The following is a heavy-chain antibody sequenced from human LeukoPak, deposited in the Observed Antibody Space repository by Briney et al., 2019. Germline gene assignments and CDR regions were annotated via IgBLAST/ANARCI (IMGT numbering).Heavy chain of an antibody. CDR3: ARGRVKYSSSSVFDY. D-gene: IGHD6-6*01. CDR2: INPNSGGT. CDR1: GYTFTGYY. J-gene: IGHJ4*02. Sequence: GASVNVSCKASGYTFTGYYMHWVRQAPGQGLEWMGWINPNSGGTNYAQKFQGRVTMTRDTSISTAYMELSRLRSDDTAVYYCARGRVKYSSSSVFDYWGQGTLVTVSS. V-gene: IGHV1-2*02.